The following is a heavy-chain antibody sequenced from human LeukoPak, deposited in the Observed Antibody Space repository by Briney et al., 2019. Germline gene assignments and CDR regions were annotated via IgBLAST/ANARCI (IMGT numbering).Heavy chain of an antibody. D-gene: IGHD6-13*01. CDR3: ARVTGYRIEDYFDY. V-gene: IGHV4-59*01. Sequence: SETLSLTCTVSGGSISSYYWSWIRQPPGKGLEWIGYIYYSGSTNYNPSLKSRVTISVETSKNQFSLKLSSVTAADTAVYYCARVTGYRIEDYFDYWGQGTLVTVSS. J-gene: IGHJ4*02. CDR2: IYYSGST. CDR1: GGSISSYY.